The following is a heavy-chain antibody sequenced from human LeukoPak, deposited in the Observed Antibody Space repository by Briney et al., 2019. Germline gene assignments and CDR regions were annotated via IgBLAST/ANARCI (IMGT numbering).Heavy chain of an antibody. CDR3: AKDRRRGYSYGPLDY. V-gene: IGHV3-9*01. CDR1: GFTFDDYA. J-gene: IGHJ4*02. Sequence: GGSLRLSCAASGFTFDDYAMHWVRQAPGKGLEWVSGISWNSGSIGYADSVKGRFTISRDNAKNSLYLQMNSLRAEDTALYYCAKDRRRGYSYGPLDYWGQGTLVTVSS. CDR2: ISWNSGSI. D-gene: IGHD5-18*01.